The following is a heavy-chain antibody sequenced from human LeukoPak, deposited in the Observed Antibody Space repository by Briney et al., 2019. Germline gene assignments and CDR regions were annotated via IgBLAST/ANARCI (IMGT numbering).Heavy chain of an antibody. CDR3: ATDKMGYGGFDY. J-gene: IGHJ4*02. CDR2: IIPIFGTA. Sequence: SVKVSCKASGGTFSSYAISWVRQAPGQGLEWMGGIIPIFGTANYAQKFQGRVTITADESTSTAYMELSSLRSEDTAVYYCATDKMGYGGFDYWGQGTLVTVSS. D-gene: IGHD4-23*01. V-gene: IGHV1-69*13. CDR1: GGTFSSYA.